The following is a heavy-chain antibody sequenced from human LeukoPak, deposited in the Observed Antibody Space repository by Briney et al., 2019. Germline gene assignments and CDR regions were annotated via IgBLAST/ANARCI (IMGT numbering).Heavy chain of an antibody. D-gene: IGHD1-26*01. CDR2: INHSGST. Sequence: SETLSLTCAVYGGSFSGYYWSWIRQPPGKGLEWIGEINHSGSTNYNPSLKSRVTISVDTSKNQFSLKLSSVTAADTAVYYCARGPREGAIGFDYWGQGTLVTVSS. V-gene: IGHV4-34*01. CDR3: ARGPREGAIGFDY. J-gene: IGHJ4*02. CDR1: GGSFSGYY.